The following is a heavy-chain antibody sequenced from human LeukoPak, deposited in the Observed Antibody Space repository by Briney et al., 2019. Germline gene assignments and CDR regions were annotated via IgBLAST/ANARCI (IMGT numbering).Heavy chain of an antibody. V-gene: IGHV3-74*03. CDR2: INSDGTYT. CDR3: GRQDNWESGGF. J-gene: IGHJ4*02. Sequence: PGGSLRLSCAASGFTFSNHWMYWARHAPGKGLVWVSRINSDGTYTQYADSVKGRFTISRDSAKNTLYLQMTSLRAEDTAVYYCGRQDNWESGGFWGQGTLLTVSS. D-gene: IGHD1-1*01. CDR1: GFTFSNHW.